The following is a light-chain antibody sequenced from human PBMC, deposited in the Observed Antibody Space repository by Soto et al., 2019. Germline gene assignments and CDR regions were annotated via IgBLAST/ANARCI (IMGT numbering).Light chain of an antibody. J-gene: IGLJ1*01. CDR2: EVS. Sequence: QSALTQPPSASGSPGQSVTISCTGTSSDVGGYNYVSWYQHHPGKAPKVMIYEVSKRPSGVPDRFSGSKSGNTASLTVSGLQAEDEADYYCSSYAGSKNLAVFGTGTKLTVL. CDR3: SSYAGSKNLAV. CDR1: SSDVGGYNY. V-gene: IGLV2-8*01.